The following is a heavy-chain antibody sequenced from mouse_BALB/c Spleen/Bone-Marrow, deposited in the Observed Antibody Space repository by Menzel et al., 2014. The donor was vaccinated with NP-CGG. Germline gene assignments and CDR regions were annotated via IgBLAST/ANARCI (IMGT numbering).Heavy chain of an antibody. Sequence: VQLVESGAELVRPGTSVKISCKASGYTFXNYWLGWVKQRPGHGLEWIGDIYPGGGYTNYNEKFKGKATLTADTSSSTAYMQLSSLTSEDSAVYFCARRGTGVDYWGQGTTLTVSS. CDR3: ARRGTGVDY. CDR2: IYPGGGYT. D-gene: IGHD4-1*01. CDR1: GYTFXNYW. J-gene: IGHJ2*01. V-gene: IGHV1-63*02.